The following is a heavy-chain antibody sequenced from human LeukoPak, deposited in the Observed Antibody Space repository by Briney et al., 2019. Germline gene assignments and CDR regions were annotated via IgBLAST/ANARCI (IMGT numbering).Heavy chain of an antibody. D-gene: IGHD3-22*01. J-gene: IGHJ4*02. CDR3: ARVGNYYDSSGYYYSAEDY. V-gene: IGHV1-18*01. CDR1: GGTFSSYA. CDR2: ISAYNGNT. Sequence: ASVKVSCKASGGTFSSYAISWVRQAPGQGLEWMGWISAYNGNTNYAQKLQGRVTMTTDTSTSTAYMELRSLRSDDTAVYYCARVGNYYDSSGYYYSAEDYWGQGTLVTVSS.